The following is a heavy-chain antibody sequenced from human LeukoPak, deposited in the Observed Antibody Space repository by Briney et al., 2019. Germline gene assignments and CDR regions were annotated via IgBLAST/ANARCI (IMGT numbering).Heavy chain of an antibody. CDR3: ARDSGHAFDI. D-gene: IGHD6-25*01. CDR2: ISSSSSTI. J-gene: IGHJ3*02. CDR1: GFTFSSYS. V-gene: IGHV3-48*01. Sequence: PGGSLRLSCAASGFTFSSYSMNWVRQAPGKGLEWVSYISSSSSTIYYADSVKGRFTISRDNAKNSLYLQMNSLRAEDTAVYYCARDSGHAFDIWGQGTMVTVSS.